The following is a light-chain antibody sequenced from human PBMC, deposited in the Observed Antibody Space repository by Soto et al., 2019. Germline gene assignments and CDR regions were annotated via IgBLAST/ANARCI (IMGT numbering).Light chain of an antibody. CDR3: LQDYNYPIT. CDR2: GVS. V-gene: IGKV1-6*01. J-gene: IGKJ4*01. CDR1: QDIRDD. Sequence: IQVTQAPSSLSASVGDRVTITCRASQDIRDDLGWYQQKPGKAPRLVIYGVSHLQSGVPSRFSGSGFGTDFSLTINSLQPEDSATYYCLQDYNYPITFGGGTKVDIK.